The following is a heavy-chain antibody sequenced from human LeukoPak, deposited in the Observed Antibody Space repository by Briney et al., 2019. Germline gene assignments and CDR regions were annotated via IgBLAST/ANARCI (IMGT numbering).Heavy chain of an antibody. CDR2: IIPIFGTA. CDR1: GGTFSSYA. CDR3: ATTRGSYYYYYMAV. Sequence: SVKVSCKASGGTFSSYAISWVRQAPGQGLEWMGRIIPIFGTANYAQKFQGRVTITTDESTSTAYMELSSLRSEDTAVYYCATTRGSYYYYYMAVWGKGTTVTVSS. D-gene: IGHD5-24*01. J-gene: IGHJ6*03. V-gene: IGHV1-69*05.